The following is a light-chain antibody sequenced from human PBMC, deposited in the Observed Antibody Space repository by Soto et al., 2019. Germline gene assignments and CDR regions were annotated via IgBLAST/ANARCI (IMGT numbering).Light chain of an antibody. CDR3: QQYDSWPRT. CDR1: QSLSSN. Sequence: EIVMTQSPATLSVSPGQRATLSCRASQSLSSNLVWYQQKPGQPPRLLIYGASTRATGIPARFSGSGSGTEFTLTISSLQSEDFAVYYCQQYDSWPRTFGQGTKVEIK. J-gene: IGKJ1*01. CDR2: GAS. V-gene: IGKV3-15*01.